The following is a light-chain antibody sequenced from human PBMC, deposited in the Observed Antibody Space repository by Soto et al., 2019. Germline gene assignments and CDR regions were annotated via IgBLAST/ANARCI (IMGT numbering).Light chain of an antibody. Sequence: QSALTQPPSASGSPGQSVTISCTGTSSDVGDYNYVSWYQQHPGKAPKLMIYEVSKRPSGVPDRFSGSKSGNTASLTVSGLQAEAEADYYCSSYAGSLYVFGTGTKMTV. V-gene: IGLV2-8*01. CDR2: EVS. J-gene: IGLJ1*01. CDR1: SSDVGDYNY. CDR3: SSYAGSLYV.